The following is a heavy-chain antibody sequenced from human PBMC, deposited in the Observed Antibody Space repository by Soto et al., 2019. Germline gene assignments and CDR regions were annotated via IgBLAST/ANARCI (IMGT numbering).Heavy chain of an antibody. Sequence: QVQLQQWGAGLLKPSETLSLTCAVYGGSFSGYYWSWIRQPPGKGLEWIGEINHSGSTNYNPTLKSRVTISVDTSKNQFSLKLSSVTAADTAVYYCARGLDIVLRYFDWWGGAFDIWGQGTMVTVSS. D-gene: IGHD3-9*01. V-gene: IGHV4-34*01. CDR3: ARGLDIVLRYFDWWGGAFDI. CDR2: INHSGST. J-gene: IGHJ3*02. CDR1: GGSFSGYY.